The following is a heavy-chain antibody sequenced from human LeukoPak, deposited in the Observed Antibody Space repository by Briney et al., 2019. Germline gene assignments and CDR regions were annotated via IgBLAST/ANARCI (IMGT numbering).Heavy chain of an antibody. CDR1: GYTFTGYY. Sequence: ASVKVSCKASGYTFTGYYMHWVRQAPGQGLEWMGWINPNSGGTNYAQKFQGRVTMTTDTSISTAYMELSRRRSDDTAVYYCARVGATVTTIDYWGQGTLVTVSS. V-gene: IGHV1-2*02. CDR2: INPNSGGT. D-gene: IGHD4-17*01. CDR3: ARVGATVTTIDY. J-gene: IGHJ4*02.